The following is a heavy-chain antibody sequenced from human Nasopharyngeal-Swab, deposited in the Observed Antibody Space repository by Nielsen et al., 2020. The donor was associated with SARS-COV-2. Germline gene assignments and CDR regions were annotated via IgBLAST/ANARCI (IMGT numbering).Heavy chain of an antibody. CDR3: AGGSAAGPYYYYYGMDV. CDR2: ISSSSSYI. D-gene: IGHD6-25*01. Sequence: GESLQISCAASGFTSSSYSMNWVRQAPGKGLEWVSSISSSSSYIYYADSVKGRFTISRDNAKNSLYLQMNSLRAEDTAVYYCAGGSAAGPYYYYYGMDVWGQGTTVTVSS. CDR1: GFTSSSYS. J-gene: IGHJ6*02. V-gene: IGHV3-21*01.